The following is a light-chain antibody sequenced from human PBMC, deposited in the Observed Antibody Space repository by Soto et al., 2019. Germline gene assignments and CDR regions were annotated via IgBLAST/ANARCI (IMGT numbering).Light chain of an antibody. J-gene: IGKJ5*01. CDR1: HSLLHTNGKKY. Sequence: DIVMTQSPLSLPVTPGDPASISCISSHSLLHTNGKKYMDWYLQKPGQSPQLLIYLGSNRASGVPDRFSGSGSGTDFSLKISRVEAEDVGVYYCMQALQTPITFGQGTRLEIK. CDR3: MQALQTPIT. V-gene: IGKV2-28*01. CDR2: LGS.